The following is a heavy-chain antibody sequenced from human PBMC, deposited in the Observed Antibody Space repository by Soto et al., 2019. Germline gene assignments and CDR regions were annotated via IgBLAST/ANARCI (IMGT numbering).Heavy chain of an antibody. D-gene: IGHD6-13*01. J-gene: IGHJ4*02. Sequence: EVQLLESGGGLVQPGGSLRLSCAASGFTFSSYAMSWVRQAPGKGLEWVSAISGSGGSTYYADSVKGRFTISRDNSKNTLYLQMNSLRAEDTAVYYCAKIRGGIAAAGTGGRHLDYWVQGTLVTVSS. CDR1: GFTFSSYA. V-gene: IGHV3-23*01. CDR2: ISGSGGST. CDR3: AKIRGGIAAAGTGGRHLDY.